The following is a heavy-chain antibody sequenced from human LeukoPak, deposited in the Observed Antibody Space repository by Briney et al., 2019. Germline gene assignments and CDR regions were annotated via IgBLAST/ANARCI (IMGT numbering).Heavy chain of an antibody. CDR2: ISGSGGST. J-gene: IGHJ4*02. Sequence: GRSLRLSCAASGFTFSSYAMNWVRQAPGKGLEWVSAISGSGGSTYYADSVKGRFTISRDNSKNTLYLQMNSLRAEDTAVYYCAKDRSGAVAGTGAFDYWGQGTLVTVSS. V-gene: IGHV3-23*01. CDR3: AKDRSGAVAGTGAFDY. CDR1: GFTFSSYA. D-gene: IGHD6-19*01.